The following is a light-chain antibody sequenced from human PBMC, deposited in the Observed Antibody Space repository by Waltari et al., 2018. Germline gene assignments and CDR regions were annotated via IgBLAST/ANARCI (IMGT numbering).Light chain of an antibody. Sequence: EIVLTQSPAPLSLSPGERAVLSCRASQSVGSYLALYQQKPGQAPRLLIYDASNRATGIPARFSGSGSGTDFTLTISSLEPEDFAVYYCHQRSNWPRTFGQGTKVEI. CDR2: DAS. CDR3: HQRSNWPRT. CDR1: QSVGSY. J-gene: IGKJ1*01. V-gene: IGKV3-11*01.